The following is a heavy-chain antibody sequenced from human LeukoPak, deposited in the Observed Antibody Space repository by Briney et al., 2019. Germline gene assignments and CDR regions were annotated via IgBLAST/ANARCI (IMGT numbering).Heavy chain of an antibody. CDR2: ISESGAIT. Sequence: PGGSLRHSCAASGFTFSNCGMNWVRQAPGKGLDRVSGISESGAITYYADPVKGRFTISRDNSKNTVHLQMNSLRADDTAVYYCACVHAGYWGQGTLVTVSS. D-gene: IGHD3-10*02. CDR3: ACVHAGY. CDR1: GFTFSNCG. J-gene: IGHJ4*02. V-gene: IGHV3-23*01.